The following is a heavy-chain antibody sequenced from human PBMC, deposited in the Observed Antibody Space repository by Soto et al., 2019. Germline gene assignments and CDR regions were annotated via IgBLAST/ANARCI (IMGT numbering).Heavy chain of an antibody. Sequence: EVQLVESGGGLVQPGGSLRLSCAASGFTFSSYEMNWVRQAPGKGLEWVSYISSSGSTIYYADSVKGRFTISRDNAKNSLYLQMNSLRAEDTAVYYCARDLQSTWFGEKAFDYSGQGTLVTVSS. J-gene: IGHJ4*02. CDR3: ARDLQSTWFGEKAFDY. CDR1: GFTFSSYE. V-gene: IGHV3-48*03. D-gene: IGHD3-10*01. CDR2: ISSSGSTI.